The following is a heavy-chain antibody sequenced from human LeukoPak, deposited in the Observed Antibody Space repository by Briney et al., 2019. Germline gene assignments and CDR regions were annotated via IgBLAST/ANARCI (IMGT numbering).Heavy chain of an antibody. J-gene: IGHJ6*03. CDR3: ARATYSSSWYARFYYYYYMDV. CDR2: IYYSGST. CDR1: GGSISSYY. Sequence: SETLSLTCTVSGGSISSYYWSWIRQPPGKGMEWIGYIYYSGSTNYNPSLKSRVTISVDTSKNQFSLKLSSVTAADTAVYYCARATYSSSWYARFYYYYYMDVWGKGTTVTVSS. V-gene: IGHV4-59*01. D-gene: IGHD6-13*01.